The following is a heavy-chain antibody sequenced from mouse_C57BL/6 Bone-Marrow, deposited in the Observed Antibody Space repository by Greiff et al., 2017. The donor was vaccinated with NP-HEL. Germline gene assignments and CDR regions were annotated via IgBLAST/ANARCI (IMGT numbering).Heavy chain of an antibody. J-gene: IGHJ2*01. Sequence: QVQLQQPGAELVKPGASVKLSCKASGYTFTSYWMQWVKQRPGQGLEWIGEIDPSDSYTNYNQKFKGKATLTVDTSSSTAYMQLSSLTSEDSAVYYCAREDERSYFDYWGQGTTLTVSS. CDR2: IDPSDSYT. CDR3: AREDERSYFDY. V-gene: IGHV1-50*01. CDR1: GYTFTSYW.